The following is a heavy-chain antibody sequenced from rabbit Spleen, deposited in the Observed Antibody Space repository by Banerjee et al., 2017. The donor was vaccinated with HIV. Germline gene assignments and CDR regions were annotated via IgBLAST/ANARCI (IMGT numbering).Heavy chain of an antibody. CDR3: TRDAAGREDFNL. D-gene: IGHD4-2*01. Sequence: QEQLEESGGDLVKPGASLTLTCTASTFSVNRGYDICWVRQAPGKGLEWIACIDVAKSGDTYYTNWAKGRFTISKTSSTTVALQVPSLTAADTATYFCTRDAAGREDFNLWGQGTLVTVS. V-gene: IGHV1S45*01. CDR1: TFSVNRGYD. J-gene: IGHJ4*01. CDR2: IDVAKSGDT.